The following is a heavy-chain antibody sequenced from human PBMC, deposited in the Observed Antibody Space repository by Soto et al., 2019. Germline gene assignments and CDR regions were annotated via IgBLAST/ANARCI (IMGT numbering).Heavy chain of an antibody. CDR3: AINNFSITMIVVVIPWFDP. J-gene: IGHJ5*02. Sequence: SVKVSCKASGGTFSSYAISWVRQAPGQGLEWMGGIIPIFGTANYAQKFQGRVTITADESTSTAYMELSSLRSEDTAVYYCAINNFSITMIVVVIPWFDPWGQGTLVNVSS. CDR1: GGTFSSYA. D-gene: IGHD3-22*01. V-gene: IGHV1-69*13. CDR2: IIPIFGTA.